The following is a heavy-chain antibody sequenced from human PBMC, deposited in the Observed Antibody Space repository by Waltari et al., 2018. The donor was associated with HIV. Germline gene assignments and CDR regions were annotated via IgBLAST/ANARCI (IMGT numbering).Heavy chain of an antibody. CDR2: LNSDGSSR. J-gene: IGHJ4*02. CDR3: ARASHYIEFSTFDGDYYFDV. Sequence: VQLVESGGGSIKTGGSLRPSCTASGFSVSNHWMDWVRHGPGKGLVWVARLNSDGSSRNYADAVKGRFVISRDNARNTVYLQLNSLRVEDTAMYFCARASHYIEFSTFDGDYYFDVWGRGTRVAVSS. CDR1: GFSVSNHW. D-gene: IGHD2-15*01. V-gene: IGHV3-74*01.